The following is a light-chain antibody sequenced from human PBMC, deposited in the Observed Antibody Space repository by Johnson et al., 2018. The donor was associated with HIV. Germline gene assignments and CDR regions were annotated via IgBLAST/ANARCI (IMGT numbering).Light chain of an antibody. CDR2: DNY. V-gene: IGLV1-51*01. J-gene: IGLJ1*01. Sequence: QSVLTQPPSVSAAPGQKVTFSCSGSTSNIGNNDVSWYRHLPGTAPKLLIYDNYKRPSGIPYRFSGSKSGTSATLDITGLQTGDEADYYCGTGDSSLSVYVCETGTKVTGL. CDR1: TSNIGNND. CDR3: GTGDSSLSVYV.